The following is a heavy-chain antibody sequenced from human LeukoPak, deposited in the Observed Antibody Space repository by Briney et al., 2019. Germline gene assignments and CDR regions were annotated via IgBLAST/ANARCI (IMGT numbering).Heavy chain of an antibody. CDR2: MNPNRCNT. CDR3: AGGRYSDGLNDAFDI. Sequence: SVKVSCKASVYTFTRYGINWLRPATGQGLEWMGWMNPNRCNTGYAQKFQGRVTMTRNTSISTDYMELSSLRSEDTAVYYCAGGRYSDGLNDAFDIWGQGTMVTVSS. D-gene: IGHD5-18*01. J-gene: IGHJ3*02. CDR1: VYTFTRYG. V-gene: IGHV1-8*01.